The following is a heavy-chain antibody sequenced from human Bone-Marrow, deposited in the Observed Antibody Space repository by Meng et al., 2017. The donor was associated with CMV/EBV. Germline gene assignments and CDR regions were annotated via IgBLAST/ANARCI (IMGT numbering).Heavy chain of an antibody. CDR1: GGSISSSSYY. Sequence: SETLSLTCTVPGGSISSSSYYWGWTRQPPGKGLEWIGSIYYSGSTYYNPSLKSRVTISVDTSKNQFSLKLSSVTAADTAVYYCARHAPMIVVVISLEWFDPWGQGTLVTVSS. CDR2: IYYSGST. J-gene: IGHJ5*02. V-gene: IGHV4-39*01. D-gene: IGHD3-22*01. CDR3: ARHAPMIVVVISLEWFDP.